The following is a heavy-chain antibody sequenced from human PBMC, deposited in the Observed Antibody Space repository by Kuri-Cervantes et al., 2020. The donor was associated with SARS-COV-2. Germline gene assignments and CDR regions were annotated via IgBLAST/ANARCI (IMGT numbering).Heavy chain of an antibody. CDR2: INPSIGST. CDR1: GYTFTSYG. D-gene: IGHD4-17*01. Sequence: ASVKVSCKASGYTFTSYGFSWVRQAPGQGLEWMAIINPSIGSTTYAQKFQGRVTVTRDTSTSTVYMELRSLRSDDTAVYYCARDPARHDYGDYGDAFDIWGQGTMVTVSS. J-gene: IGHJ3*02. CDR3: ARDPARHDYGDYGDAFDI. V-gene: IGHV1-46*01.